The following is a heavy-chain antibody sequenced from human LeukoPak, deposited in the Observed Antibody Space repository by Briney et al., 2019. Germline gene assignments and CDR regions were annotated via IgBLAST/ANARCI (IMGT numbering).Heavy chain of an antibody. D-gene: IGHD6-19*01. CDR3: ARDVPPSSGWYQRGHNWFDP. J-gene: IGHJ5*02. CDR1: GFTFSSYS. V-gene: IGHV3-23*01. Sequence: GGSLRLSCAASGFTFSSYSMTWVRQTPGKGLEWVSGISDSGDSTYYADSVKGRFTISRDNSRNTLYLEMNSLRAEDTAVYYCARDVPPSSGWYQRGHNWFDPWGQGTLVTVSS. CDR2: ISDSGDST.